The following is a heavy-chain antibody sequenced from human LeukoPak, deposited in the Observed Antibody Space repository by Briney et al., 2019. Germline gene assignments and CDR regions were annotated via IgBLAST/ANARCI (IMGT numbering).Heavy chain of an antibody. V-gene: IGHV3-21*01. CDR1: GFTFSSYS. Sequence: GGSLRLSCAAPGFTFSSYSMNWVRQAPGKGLEWVSSISSSSSYIYYADSVKGRFTISRDNAKNSLYLQMNSLRAEDTAVYYCASGPHRRAGNWFDPWGQGTLVTVSS. CDR2: ISSSSSYI. CDR3: ASGPHRRAGNWFDP. J-gene: IGHJ5*02.